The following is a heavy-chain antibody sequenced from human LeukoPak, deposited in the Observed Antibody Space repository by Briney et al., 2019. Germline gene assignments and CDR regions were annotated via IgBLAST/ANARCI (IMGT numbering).Heavy chain of an antibody. J-gene: IGHJ3*02. D-gene: IGHD3-10*01. Sequence: SETLSLTCAVYGGSFSGYYWSWIRQPPGKGLEWIGEINHSGSTNYNPSLKSRVTISVDTSKNQFSLKLSSVTAADTAVYYCARLRRYYYGSGTLPARAFDIWGKGKMVTVSS. CDR3: ARLRRYYYGSGTLPARAFDI. V-gene: IGHV4-34*01. CDR1: GGSFSGYY. CDR2: INHSGST.